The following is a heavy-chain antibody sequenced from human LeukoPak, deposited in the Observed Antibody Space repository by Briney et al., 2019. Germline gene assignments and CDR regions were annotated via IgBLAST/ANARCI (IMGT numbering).Heavy chain of an antibody. D-gene: IGHD2-21*02. Sequence: PSETLSLTCAVYGGSFSGYYWSWIRQPPGKGLEWIGEINHSGSTNYNPSLKSRVTISVDTSKNQFSLKLSSVTAADTAVYYCASIGAPPVVVTVYEPRAEYFQHWGQGTLVTVSA. CDR3: ASIGAPPVVVTVYEPRAEYFQH. CDR1: GGSFSGYY. J-gene: IGHJ1*01. CDR2: INHSGST. V-gene: IGHV4-34*01.